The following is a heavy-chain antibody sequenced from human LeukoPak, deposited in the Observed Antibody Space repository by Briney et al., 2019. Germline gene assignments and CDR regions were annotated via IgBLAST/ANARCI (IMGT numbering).Heavy chain of an antibody. CDR1: GFTFKDYW. CDR3: VRDSNYHPDC. V-gene: IGHV3-74*01. J-gene: IGHJ4*02. CDR2: IISDGSSA. Sequence: PGGSLRLSCAASGFTFKDYWMHWVRQVPGKGLVWVARIISDGSSASYADSVKGRFTMSRDNAKNTLCLQMNSLRAEDTAVYYCVRDSNYHPDCWGQGTLVTVSS. D-gene: IGHD4-11*01.